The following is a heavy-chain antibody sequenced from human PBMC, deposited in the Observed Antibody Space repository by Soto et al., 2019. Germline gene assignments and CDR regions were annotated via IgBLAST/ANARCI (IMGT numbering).Heavy chain of an antibody. Sequence: EVQLVESGGGLVKPGGSLRLSCAASGFTFSNAWMSWVRQAPGKGLEWVGSIKSKTDGGTTDYAAPVKGRFTISRDDSKNTLYLQMNSLKTEYTAVYYCTTGVTHFWGQGTLVTVSS. D-gene: IGHD2-21*02. CDR2: IKSKTDGGTT. V-gene: IGHV3-15*01. J-gene: IGHJ4*02. CDR1: GFTFSNAW. CDR3: TTGVTHF.